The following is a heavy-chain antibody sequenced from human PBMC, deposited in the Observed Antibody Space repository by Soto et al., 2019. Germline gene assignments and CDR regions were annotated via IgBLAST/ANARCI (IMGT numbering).Heavy chain of an antibody. CDR1: GFTFSSYD. CDR2: IGTAGDT. Sequence: GVPLRLSCAAAGFTFSSYDMHWVRKATGKGLEWVSAIGTAGDTYYPGSVKGRFTISRENAKNSLYLQMNSLRAGDTAVYYCAIDSGDSGYVSSGAFAIWGQGTMVTVSS. J-gene: IGHJ3*02. D-gene: IGHD5-12*01. CDR3: AIDSGDSGYVSSGAFAI. V-gene: IGHV3-13*01.